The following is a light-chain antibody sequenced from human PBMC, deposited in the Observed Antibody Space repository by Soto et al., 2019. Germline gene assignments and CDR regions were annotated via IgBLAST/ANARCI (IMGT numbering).Light chain of an antibody. CDR1: QSIGSY. CDR3: QQRSHWPRT. CDR2: DAS. J-gene: IGKJ1*01. V-gene: IGKV3-11*01. Sequence: ENVLTQSPATLSLSPGERATLSCRASQSIGSYLAWYQQKPGQAPRLLIYDASNRATGIPARFSGSGSGTDFTLTIDSLEPEDFAVYYCQQRSHWPRTFGQGTKVEIK.